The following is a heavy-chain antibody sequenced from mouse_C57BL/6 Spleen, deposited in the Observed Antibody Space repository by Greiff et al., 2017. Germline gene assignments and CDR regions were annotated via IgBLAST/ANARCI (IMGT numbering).Heavy chain of an antibody. J-gene: IGHJ1*03. D-gene: IGHD2-4*01. V-gene: IGHV3-6*01. CDR1: GYSITSGYY. CDR3: AREGDYVFPCVG. CDR2: ISYDGSN. Sequence: EVKLMESGPGLVKPSQSLSLTCSVTGYSITSGYYWNWIRQFPGNKLEWMGYISYDGSNNYNPSLTNRISITRDTSKNQFFLKLNSVTTEDTATYYCAREGDYVFPCVGWGTGSTGTVSA.